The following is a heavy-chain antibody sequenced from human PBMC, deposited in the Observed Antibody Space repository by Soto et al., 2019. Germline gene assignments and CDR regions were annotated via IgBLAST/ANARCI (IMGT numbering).Heavy chain of an antibody. Sequence: GGSLRLSCAASGFPFISYWMSWVRQVPGKGLEWVANINQDGSEKYCVDSVKGRFTISRDNAKNSLFLQMNSLRAEDTAVYYCAAPYTTGFQAYDFWGQGTLVTVSS. V-gene: IGHV3-7*03. J-gene: IGHJ4*02. CDR1: GFPFISYW. CDR3: AAPYTTGFQAYDF. D-gene: IGHD3-3*01. CDR2: INQDGSEK.